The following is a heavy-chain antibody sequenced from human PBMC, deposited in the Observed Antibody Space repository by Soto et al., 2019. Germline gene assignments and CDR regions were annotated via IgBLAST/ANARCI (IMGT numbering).Heavy chain of an antibody. D-gene: IGHD3-22*01. CDR3: ARDWRAYYYDSSGYPGRAFDI. CDR2: IIPIFGTA. V-gene: IGHV1-69*13. Sequence: SVKVSCKASGGTFSSYAISWVRQAPGQGLEWMGGIIPIFGTANYAQKFQGRVTITADESTSTAYMELSSLRSEDTAVYYCARDWRAYYYDSSGYPGRAFDIWGQGTMVTVSS. CDR1: GGTFSSYA. J-gene: IGHJ3*02.